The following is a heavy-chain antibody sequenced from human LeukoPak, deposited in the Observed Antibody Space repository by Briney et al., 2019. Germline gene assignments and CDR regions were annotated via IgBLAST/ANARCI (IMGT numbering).Heavy chain of an antibody. J-gene: IGHJ4*02. D-gene: IGHD3-22*01. CDR2: ISHNGGST. Sequence: GGSLRLSCAASGFTFTAYAMHWVRQAPGKGLEYLSAISHNGGSTYYANSVKGRFTISRDNSKNTVYLQMGSVRAEDTAVYYCARIEGTFEYDSSGYYYGDYWGQGTLVTVSS. CDR1: GFTFTAYA. V-gene: IGHV3-64*01. CDR3: ARIEGTFEYDSSGYYYGDY.